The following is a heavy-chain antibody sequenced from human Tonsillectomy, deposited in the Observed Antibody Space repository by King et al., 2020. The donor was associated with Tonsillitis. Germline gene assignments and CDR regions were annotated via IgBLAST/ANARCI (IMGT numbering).Heavy chain of an antibody. CDR1: GGSFSTYS. CDR3: ARGPYYDFWSGPEDYYYGMDV. J-gene: IGHJ6*02. CDR2: INHSGIP. D-gene: IGHD3-3*01. Sequence: VQLQQWGAGRLKPSETLSLTCAVYGGSFSTYSWSWIRQPPGKGLEWIGEINHSGIPNYSPSLKSRVTISVDTSMNQVSLRLSSVTAADTAVYYCARGPYYDFWSGPEDYYYGMDVWGQGTTVTVSS. V-gene: IGHV4-34*01.